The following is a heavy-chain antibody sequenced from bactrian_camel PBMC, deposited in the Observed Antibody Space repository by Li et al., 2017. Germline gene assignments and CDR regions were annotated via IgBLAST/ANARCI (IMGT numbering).Heavy chain of an antibody. J-gene: IGHJ4*01. Sequence: HVQLVESGGGSVQAGGSLRLSCEASGYTYSRVCMGWFRQAPGTEREGVAVIDSAGRITYADSVKGRFTISIDNDENTVYLHMSSLKPEDTAVYYCVRGAMINWGQGTQVTVS. CDR2: IDSAGRI. V-gene: IGHV3S53*01. CDR3: VRGAMIN. CDR1: GYTYSRVC.